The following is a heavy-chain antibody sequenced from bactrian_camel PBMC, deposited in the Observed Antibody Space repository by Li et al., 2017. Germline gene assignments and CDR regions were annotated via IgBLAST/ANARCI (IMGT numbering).Heavy chain of an antibody. J-gene: IGHJ4*01. CDR1: GSTTSTNT. Sequence: HVQLVESGGGSVQAGGSLTLSCVYSGSTTSTNTVGWFRQAPGKEREGVAAVDSDGITAYADSVKGRFTVSKDAPTSTLYQQMRGLKPDDSGKYYCAADPRPCSVVFEHPGHWYYGRGTQVTVS. V-gene: IGHV3S53*01. CDR2: VDSDGIT. D-gene: IGHD6*01.